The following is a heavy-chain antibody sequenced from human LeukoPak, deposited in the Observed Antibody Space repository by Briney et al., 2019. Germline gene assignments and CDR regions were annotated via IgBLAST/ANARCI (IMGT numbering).Heavy chain of an antibody. CDR3: ARAYTTVTTIQVY. CDR2: INSDGSST. CDR1: GFTFSSYW. V-gene: IGHV3-74*01. Sequence: GGSLRLSCAASGFTFSSYWMHWVRQAPGKGLVWVSRINSDGSSTSYADSVKGRLTISRDNAKNTLYLQMNSLRAEDTAVYYCARAYTTVTTIQVYWGQGTLVTVSS. J-gene: IGHJ4*02. D-gene: IGHD4-11*01.